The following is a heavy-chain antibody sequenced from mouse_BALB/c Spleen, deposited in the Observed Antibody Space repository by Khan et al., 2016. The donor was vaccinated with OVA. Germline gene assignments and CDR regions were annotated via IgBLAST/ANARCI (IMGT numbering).Heavy chain of an antibody. Sequence: EVELVESGGGLVKPGGSLKLSCAASGFTFSDYYMYWVRQTPEKRLEWVATISDGGSYTYSPDSVKGRFTISRDDVKNNLDLQMSSLKSEDTAMYYCARGFYGGPFTYWGQGTLVTVSA. J-gene: IGHJ3*01. CDR1: GFTFSDYY. D-gene: IGHD1-1*02. CDR3: ARGFYGGPFTY. V-gene: IGHV5-4*02. CDR2: ISDGGSYT.